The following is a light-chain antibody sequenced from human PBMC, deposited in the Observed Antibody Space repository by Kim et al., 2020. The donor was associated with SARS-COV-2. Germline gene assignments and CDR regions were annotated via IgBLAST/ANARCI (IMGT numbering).Light chain of an antibody. CDR1: NIGSKS. CDR2: YDS. V-gene: IGLV3-21*04. CDR3: QAWDSSSDHVV. Sequence: SYELTQPPSVSVAPGKTARITCGGNNIGSKSVHWYQQKPGHAPVLVIYYDSDRPSGIPERFSGSNSGNTATLTISRVDAGDEADYYCQAWDSSSDHVVFG. J-gene: IGLJ2*01.